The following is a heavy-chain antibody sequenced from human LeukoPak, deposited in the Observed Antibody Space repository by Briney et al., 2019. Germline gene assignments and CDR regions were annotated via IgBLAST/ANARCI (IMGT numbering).Heavy chain of an antibody. Sequence: GGSLRLSCAASGFTFSSFWIHWVREVPGKGLGWVSLINRDGSSTMYADSVKGRFTISRDNAKNTLYLQMNSLRAEDTAVYYCARDVGGYYDTSGYLDFWGQGTLVTVSS. CDR3: ARDVGGYYDTSGYLDF. D-gene: IGHD3-22*01. V-gene: IGHV3-74*03. J-gene: IGHJ4*02. CDR1: GFTFSSFW. CDR2: INRDGSST.